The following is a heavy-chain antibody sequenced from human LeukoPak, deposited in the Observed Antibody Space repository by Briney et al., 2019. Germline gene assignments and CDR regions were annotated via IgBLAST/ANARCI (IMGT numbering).Heavy chain of an antibody. CDR1: GITFSTYA. CDR3: AMRDGYNFFNY. D-gene: IGHD5-12*01. J-gene: IGHJ4*02. Sequence: GGSLRLSCAASGITFSTYAMSWVRQAPGKGLEWVSTITNSGGHTFYADSVQGRFTISRDNPKNTLFLQMNSLRAEDTAVYHCAMRDGYNFFNYWGQGTLLTVSS. CDR2: ITNSGGHT. V-gene: IGHV3-23*01.